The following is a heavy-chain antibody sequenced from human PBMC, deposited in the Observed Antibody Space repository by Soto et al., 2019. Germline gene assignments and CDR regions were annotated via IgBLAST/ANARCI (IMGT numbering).Heavy chain of an antibody. Sequence: LSLTCTVSGGSISSSSYYWGWIRQPPGKGLEWIGSIYYSGSTYYNPSLKSRVTISVDTSKNQFSLKLSSVTAADTAVYYCASLQYYYDSSGYLDYWGQGTLVTVSS. CDR1: GGSISSSSYY. CDR3: ASLQYYYDSSGYLDY. J-gene: IGHJ4*02. V-gene: IGHV4-39*01. D-gene: IGHD3-22*01. CDR2: IYYSGST.